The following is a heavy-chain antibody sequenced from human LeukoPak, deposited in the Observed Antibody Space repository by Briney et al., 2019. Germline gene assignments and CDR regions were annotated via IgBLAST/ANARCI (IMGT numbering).Heavy chain of an antibody. Sequence: SETLSLTCTVSGGSISSSSYYWGWIRQPPGKGLEWIGSIYYSGSTYYNPSLKSRATISVDTSKNQFSLKLSSVTAADTAVYYCARHYYDSSGYYSLWYFDLWGRGTLVTVSS. CDR2: IYYSGST. CDR3: ARHYYDSSGYYSLWYFDL. V-gene: IGHV4-39*01. J-gene: IGHJ2*01. CDR1: GGSISSSSYY. D-gene: IGHD3-22*01.